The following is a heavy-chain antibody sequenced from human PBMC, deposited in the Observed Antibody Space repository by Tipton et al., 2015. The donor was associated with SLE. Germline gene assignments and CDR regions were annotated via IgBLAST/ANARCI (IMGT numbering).Heavy chain of an antibody. CDR1: GYSFTSYW. CDR2: IYPGDSDT. D-gene: IGHD5-24*01. J-gene: IGHJ3*02. V-gene: IGHV5-51*03. CDR3: ARGPRDGYNSDAFDI. Sequence: QSGPEVKKPGESLKISCKGSGYSFTSYWIGWVRQMPGKGLEWMGIIYPGDSDTRYSPSFQGQVTISADKSISTAYLQWSSLKASDTAMYYCARGPRDGYNSDAFDIWGQGTMVTVSS.